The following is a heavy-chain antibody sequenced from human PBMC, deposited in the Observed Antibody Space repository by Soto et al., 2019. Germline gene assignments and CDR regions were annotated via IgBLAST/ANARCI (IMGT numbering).Heavy chain of an antibody. V-gene: IGHV3-23*01. J-gene: IGHJ4*02. D-gene: IGHD2-2*01. CDR3: AKDLALVLVPAAIPLNPCDY. Sequence: GGSLRLSCAASGFTFSSYAMSWVRQAPGKGLEWVSAISGSGGSTYYADSVKGRFTISRDNSKNTLYLQMNSLRAEDTAVYYCAKDLALVLVPAAIPLNPCDYWGQGTLVTVSS. CDR2: ISGSGGST. CDR1: GFTFSSYA.